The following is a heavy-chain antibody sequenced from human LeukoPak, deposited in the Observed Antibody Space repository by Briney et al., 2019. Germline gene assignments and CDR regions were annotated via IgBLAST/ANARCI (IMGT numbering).Heavy chain of an antibody. CDR2: INPNSGGT. D-gene: IGHD3-22*01. Sequence: ASVKVSCKASGYTFTGYYMHWVRQASGQGLEWMGWINPNSGGTNYAQKFQGRVTMTRDTSISTAYMELSRLRSDDTAVYYCARDRPRYTYYYDSSSSTEYFQHWGQGTLVTVSS. J-gene: IGHJ1*01. CDR1: GYTFTGYY. CDR3: ARDRPRYTYYYDSSSSTEYFQH. V-gene: IGHV1-2*02.